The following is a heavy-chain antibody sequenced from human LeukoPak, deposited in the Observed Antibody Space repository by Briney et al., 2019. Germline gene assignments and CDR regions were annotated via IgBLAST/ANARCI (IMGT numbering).Heavy chain of an antibody. V-gene: IGHV1-46*01. CDR1: GYTFTSYY. CDR3: ARRSYYDSRSNWFDP. J-gene: IGHJ5*02. Sequence: GASVKVSCKESGYTFTSYYMHWVRQAPGQGLEWMGTINPSGGSTSYAQKFQGRVTMTRDTSTSTVYMELSSLRSEDTAVYYCARRSYYDSRSNWFDPWGQGTLVTVSS. D-gene: IGHD3-22*01. CDR2: INPSGGST.